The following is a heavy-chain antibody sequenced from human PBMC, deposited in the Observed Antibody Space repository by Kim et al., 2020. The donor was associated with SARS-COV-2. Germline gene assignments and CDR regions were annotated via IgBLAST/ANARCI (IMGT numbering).Heavy chain of an antibody. V-gene: IGHV5-51*01. D-gene: IGHD1-7*01. CDR3: ARKGGDMWNLLGWYFDL. CDR2: IYPHDSDT. CDR1: GYSFTSYW. Sequence: GESLKISCKGSGYSFTSYWIGWVRQMPGKGLEWMGIIYPHDSDTRYSPSFQGQVTISADKSASTAYLQWSSLKASDTAMYYCARKGGDMWNLLGWYFDLWGRGTLVTVSS. J-gene: IGHJ2*01.